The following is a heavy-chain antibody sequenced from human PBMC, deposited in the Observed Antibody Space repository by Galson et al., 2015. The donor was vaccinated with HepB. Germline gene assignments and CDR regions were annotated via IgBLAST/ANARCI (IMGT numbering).Heavy chain of an antibody. D-gene: IGHD3-22*01. CDR2: IIPTFDTP. CDR1: GGSFNTYA. V-gene: IGHV1-69*06. Sequence: SVKVSCKASGGSFNTYAINWLRQAPGQGLEWMGGIIPTFDTPIYAQRFQDRVTITADKSTSTAYMELSSLTSDDTALYYCARDRTHYYDTSGYSGAFEICGQRTMVTVSS. CDR3: ARDRTHYYDTSGYSGAFEI. J-gene: IGHJ3*02.